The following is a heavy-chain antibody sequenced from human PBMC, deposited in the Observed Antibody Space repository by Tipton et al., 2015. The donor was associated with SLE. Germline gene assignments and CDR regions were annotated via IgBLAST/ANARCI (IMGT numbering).Heavy chain of an antibody. V-gene: IGHV3-7*01. CDR2: IKQDGSEK. CDR3: ARVGIFGVVTFDL. CDR1: GFTFSRYW. J-gene: IGHJ4*02. Sequence: SLRLSCAASGFTFSRYWMSWVRQAPGKGLEWVANIKQDGSEKDYVDSVKGRFTISRDNAKNSLYLQMNSLRVEDTAVYYCARVGIFGVVTFDLWGQGTLVTVSS. D-gene: IGHD3-3*01.